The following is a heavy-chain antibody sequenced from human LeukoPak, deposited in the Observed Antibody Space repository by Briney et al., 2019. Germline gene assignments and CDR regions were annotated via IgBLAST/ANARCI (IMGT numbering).Heavy chain of an antibody. CDR1: GYTFTSYG. V-gene: IGHV1-46*01. CDR3: ARVGRVGSSPLGY. J-gene: IGHJ4*02. Sequence: ASVKVSCKASGYTFTSYGISWVRQAPGQGLEWMGIISPSGGSTSYAQKLQGRVTMTRDTSTSTVYMELSSLRSEDTAVYYCARVGRVGSSPLGYWGQGTLVTVSS. D-gene: IGHD6-13*01. CDR2: ISPSGGST.